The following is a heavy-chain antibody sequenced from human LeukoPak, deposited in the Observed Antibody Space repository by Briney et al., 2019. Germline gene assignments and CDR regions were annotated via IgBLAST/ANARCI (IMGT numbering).Heavy chain of an antibody. CDR1: GGSISSYY. J-gene: IGHJ6*03. CDR3: ARTPPLRYCSSTSCYGAYYYYYMDV. Sequence: SETLSLTCTVSGGSISSYYWSWIRQPAGKGLEWIGRIYTSGSTNYNPSLKSRGTMSVDTSKTQFSLKLSSVTAADTAVYYCARTPPLRYCSSTSCYGAYYYYYMDVWGKGTTVTVSS. D-gene: IGHD2-2*01. V-gene: IGHV4-4*07. CDR2: IYTSGST.